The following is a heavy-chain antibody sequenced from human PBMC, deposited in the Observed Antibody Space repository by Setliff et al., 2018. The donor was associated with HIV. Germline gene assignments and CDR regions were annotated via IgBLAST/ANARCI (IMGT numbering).Heavy chain of an antibody. CDR2: IYYTGTT. D-gene: IGHD2-15*01. J-gene: IGHJ4*02. Sequence: PSETLSLTCTVSGASISSGGYYWSWIRQHPVKGLEWIGYIYYTGTTFYNPSLESRLIISLDTPKNQFSLRLTSVTAADTAVYYCARLGTRTVAADADFDSWGQGARVTVS. CDR3: ARLGTRTVAADADFDS. CDR1: GASISSGGYY. V-gene: IGHV4-31*03.